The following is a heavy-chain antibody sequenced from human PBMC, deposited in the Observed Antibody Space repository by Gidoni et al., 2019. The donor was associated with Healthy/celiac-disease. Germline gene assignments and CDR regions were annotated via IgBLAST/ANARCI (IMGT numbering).Heavy chain of an antibody. D-gene: IGHD3-16*02. CDR2: IYYSGST. Sequence: QVQLQESGPGLVKPSQTLSLTCTVSGGSISSGGYYWSWIRQHPGKGLEWIGYIYYSGSTYYNPSLKSRVTISVDTSKNQFSLKLSSVTAADTAVYYCARVTSGELSEFSVAFDIWGQGTMVTVSS. V-gene: IGHV4-31*03. CDR3: ARVTSGELSEFSVAFDI. J-gene: IGHJ3*02. CDR1: GGSISSGGYY.